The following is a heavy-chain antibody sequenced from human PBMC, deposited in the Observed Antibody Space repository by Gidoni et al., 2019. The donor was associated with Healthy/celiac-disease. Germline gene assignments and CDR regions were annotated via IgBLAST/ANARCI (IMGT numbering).Heavy chain of an antibody. CDR3: AKAHQYYDFWRPIDY. J-gene: IGHJ4*02. Sequence: EVQLVESGGGLVQPGRSLRLSCAASGFTFDDYAMHWVRQAPGKGLEWVSGISWNSGSIGYADSVKGRFTISRDNAKNSLYLQMNSLRAEDTALYYCAKAHQYYDFWRPIDYWGQGTLVTVSS. V-gene: IGHV3-9*01. D-gene: IGHD3-3*01. CDR2: ISWNSGSI. CDR1: GFTFDDYA.